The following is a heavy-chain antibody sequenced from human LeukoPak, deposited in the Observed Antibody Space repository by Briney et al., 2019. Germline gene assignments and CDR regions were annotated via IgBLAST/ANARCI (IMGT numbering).Heavy chain of an antibody. CDR3: ARGLSPDIVVVPAAILPDY. Sequence: SETLSLTCAVYCGPLSGYYWRWIRQPPGKGREWIGAINHSGSINYNPSLKSRVTISVDTSKNQFSLKLSSVTVAVTAVYYCARGLSPDIVVVPAAILPDYWGQGTLVTVSS. CDR1: CGPLSGYY. J-gene: IGHJ4*02. CDR2: INHSGSI. V-gene: IGHV4-34*01. D-gene: IGHD2-2*02.